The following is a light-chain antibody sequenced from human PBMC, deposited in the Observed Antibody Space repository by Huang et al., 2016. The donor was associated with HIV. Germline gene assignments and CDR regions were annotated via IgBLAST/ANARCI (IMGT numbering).Light chain of an antibody. V-gene: IGKV1-5*03. Sequence: DIQMTQSPSTLSASVGDRVTITCRVSQSISTWLAWYQQKPGKAPKLLIYKASNLEDGVPSRFSGSGSGTEFTLTISSLQPDDCATYYCQQYSAYSWTFGQGTKVDIK. CDR3: QQYSAYSWT. CDR1: QSISTW. J-gene: IGKJ1*01. CDR2: KAS.